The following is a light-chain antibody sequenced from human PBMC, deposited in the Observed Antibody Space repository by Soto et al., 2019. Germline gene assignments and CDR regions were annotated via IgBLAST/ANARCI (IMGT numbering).Light chain of an antibody. CDR3: QQYRTLWT. CDR2: GAS. CDR1: QIFNSKY. J-gene: IGKJ1*01. V-gene: IGKV3-20*01. Sequence: EIVLTQSPGTLSLSPGERATLSCRASQIFNSKYLAWYQQKPGQAPRLLIYGASSRASGIPDRFSVSASGTVFTLTINRLEPDDSAVYYCQQYRTLWTFGQGTRVEIK.